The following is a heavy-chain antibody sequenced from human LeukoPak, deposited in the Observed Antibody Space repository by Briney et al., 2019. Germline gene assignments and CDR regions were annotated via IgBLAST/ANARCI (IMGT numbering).Heavy chain of an antibody. D-gene: IGHD2-15*01. J-gene: IGHJ3*02. CDR1: GGTFISYA. CDR2: IIPIFGTA. CDR3: ARTHCSGGSCRLDAFDI. Sequence: SVKVSCKASGGTFISYAISWVRQAPGQGLEWMGGIIPIFGTANYAQKFQGRVTITADESTSTAYMELSSLRSEDTAVYYCARTHCSGGSCRLDAFDIWGQGTMVTVSS. V-gene: IGHV1-69*13.